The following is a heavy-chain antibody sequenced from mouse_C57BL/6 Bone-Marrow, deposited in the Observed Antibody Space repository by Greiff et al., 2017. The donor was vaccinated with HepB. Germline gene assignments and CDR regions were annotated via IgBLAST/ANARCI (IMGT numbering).Heavy chain of an antibody. V-gene: IGHV1-69*01. CDR2: IDPSDSYT. CDR3: ARCGVRRAYYFDY. J-gene: IGHJ2*01. Sequence: QVQLKQPGAELVMPGASVKLSCKASGYTFTSYWMHWVKQRPGQGLEWIGEIDPSDSYTNYNQKFKGKSTLTVDKSSSTAYMQLSSLTSEDSAVYYCARCGVRRAYYFDYWGQGTTLTVSS. D-gene: IGHD2-14*01. CDR1: GYTFTSYW.